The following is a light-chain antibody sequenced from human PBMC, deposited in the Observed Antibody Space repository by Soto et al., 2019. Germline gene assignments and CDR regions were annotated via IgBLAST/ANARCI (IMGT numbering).Light chain of an antibody. CDR2: DVV. J-gene: IGLJ1*01. V-gene: IGLV2-14*03. Sequence: QSALTQPASVSGSPGQSITISCTGTSSDVGGFNSVSWYQLRPGTAPKLIIYDVVDRPSGVSYRFSGSKSGNTASLTISGLQAADEADYFCSSYTSTMTNVFGSGTKVTVL. CDR3: SSYTSTMTNV. CDR1: SSDVGGFNS.